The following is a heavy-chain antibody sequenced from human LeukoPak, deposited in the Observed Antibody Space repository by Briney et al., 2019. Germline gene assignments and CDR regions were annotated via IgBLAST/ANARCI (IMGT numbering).Heavy chain of an antibody. J-gene: IGHJ3*02. D-gene: IGHD2-15*01. Sequence: GGSLRLSCAASGFTFSSYAMSWVRQAPGKGLERVSAISGSGGSTYYADSVKGRFTISRDNSKNTLYLQMNSLRAEDTAVYYCAKDIQTYCSGGSCYPGPPYDAFDIWGQGTMVTVSS. CDR3: AKDIQTYCSGGSCYPGPPYDAFDI. CDR1: GFTFSSYA. CDR2: ISGSGGST. V-gene: IGHV3-23*01.